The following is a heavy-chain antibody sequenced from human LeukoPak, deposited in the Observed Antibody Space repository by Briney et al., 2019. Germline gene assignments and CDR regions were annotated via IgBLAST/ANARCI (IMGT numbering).Heavy chain of an antibody. CDR3: ARAGYSSGPYYYYYGMDV. D-gene: IGHD6-19*01. J-gene: IGHJ6*04. CDR1: GGSISSSNW. CDR2: IYHSGST. Sequence: PSETLSLTCAVSGGSISSSNWWSWVRQPPGKGLEWIGEIYHSGSTNYNPSLKSRVTISVDKSKSQFSLKLSSVTAADTAVYYCARAGYSSGPYYYYYGMDVWGKGTTVTVSS. V-gene: IGHV4-4*02.